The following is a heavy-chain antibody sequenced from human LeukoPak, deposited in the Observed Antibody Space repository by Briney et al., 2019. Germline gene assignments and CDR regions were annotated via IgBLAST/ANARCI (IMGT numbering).Heavy chain of an antibody. Sequence: GATVKVSCKASGDTFGIYDFTFTSYAISWVRQAPGQGLEWMGGIIPIYGRANYPQKFQGRVTMTADESTRTVTMQLSSLRSEDTAVYYCAGFFYDNTNDAFDIWGQGTVVTAS. CDR2: IIPIYGRA. J-gene: IGHJ3*02. D-gene: IGHD2/OR15-2a*01. CDR3: AGFFYDNTNDAFDI. CDR1: GDTFGIYDFTFTSYA. V-gene: IGHV1-69*13.